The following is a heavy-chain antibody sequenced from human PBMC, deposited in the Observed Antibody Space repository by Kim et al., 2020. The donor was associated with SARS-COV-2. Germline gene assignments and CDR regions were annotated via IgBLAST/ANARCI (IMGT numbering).Heavy chain of an antibody. CDR1: GYSFTSYW. CDR3: ARQGGDYGGNSVSNDAFDI. V-gene: IGHV5-51*01. J-gene: IGHJ3*02. CDR2: IYPGDSDT. D-gene: IGHD4-17*01. Sequence: GESLKISCKGSGYSFTSYWIGWVRQMPGKGLEWMGIIYPGDSDTRYSPSFQGQVTISADKSISTAYLQWSSLKASDTAMYYCARQGGDYGGNSVSNDAFDIWGQGTMVTVSS.